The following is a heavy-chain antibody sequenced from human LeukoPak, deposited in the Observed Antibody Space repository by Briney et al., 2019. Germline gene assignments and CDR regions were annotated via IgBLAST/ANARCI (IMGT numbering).Heavy chain of an antibody. CDR1: GGSFRGYY. D-gene: IGHD2-2*01. CDR3: AAGCSSTSCYWYYYTDV. Sequence: PSETLSLTCAVYGGSFRGYYWSWIRQPPGKGLEGIGEINQSGSTNYNPSLKSRVTISVDTSKKQFSLKLSPVTAADTAVYYCAAGCSSTSCYWYYYTDVWGKGTTVTVSS. J-gene: IGHJ6*03. V-gene: IGHV4-34*01. CDR2: INQSGST.